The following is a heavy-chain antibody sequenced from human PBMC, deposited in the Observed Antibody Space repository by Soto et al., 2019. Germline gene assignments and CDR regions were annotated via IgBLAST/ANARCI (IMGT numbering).Heavy chain of an antibody. CDR1: GGTFSSYT. J-gene: IGHJ4*02. V-gene: IGHV1-69*02. D-gene: IGHD2-15*01. Sequence: SVKVSCKASGGTFSSYTISWVRQAPGQGLEWMGRIIPILGIANYAQKFQGRVTLYLQMNSLRAEDTAVYYCANDRGVLGYCSGGSCWSVDYWGQGTLVTVSS. CDR2: IIPILGIA. CDR3: ANDRGVLGYCSGGSCWSVDY.